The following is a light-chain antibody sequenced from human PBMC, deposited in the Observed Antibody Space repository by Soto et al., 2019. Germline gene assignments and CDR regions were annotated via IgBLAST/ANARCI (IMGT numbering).Light chain of an antibody. CDR3: QQRYVWPPIT. V-gene: IGKV3-11*01. Sequence: EIVLTQSPATLSLSPGERATLSCRASRSVRSYLAWYQQKPSQAPRLLIYDASNRAAGIPARFSGSGSETDFTLTISNLEPEDFAVYYCQQRYVWPPITFGQGTRLEIK. J-gene: IGKJ5*01. CDR1: RSVRSY. CDR2: DAS.